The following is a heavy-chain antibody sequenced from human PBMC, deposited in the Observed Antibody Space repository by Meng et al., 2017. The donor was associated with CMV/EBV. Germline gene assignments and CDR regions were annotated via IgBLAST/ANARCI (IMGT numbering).Heavy chain of an antibody. CDR3: ARGLSGYDYKVDY. D-gene: IGHD5-12*01. V-gene: IGHV3-11*01. J-gene: IGHJ4*02. CDR1: GFTFSDYY. Sequence: GESLKISCAASGFTFSDYYMSWIRQAPGKGLEWVSYISNSGRTIYYADSVKGRFTISRDNAKTSLYLQMNSLRVEDTAVYYCARGLSGYDYKVDYWGQGTLVTVSS. CDR2: ISNSGRTI.